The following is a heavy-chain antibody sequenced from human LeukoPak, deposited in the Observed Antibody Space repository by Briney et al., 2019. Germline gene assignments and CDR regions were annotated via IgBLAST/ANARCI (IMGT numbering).Heavy chain of an antibody. D-gene: IGHD5-12*01. CDR1: GGYFSGYY. CDR3: VSRYPYDPYV. J-gene: IGHJ6*04. Sequence: SETLSLTCAVYGGYFSGYYCSWIRQPPGKGLGWIGEINYSGCSNYNPSLKSRVTLPLGRSKNQFSLKLSALTAADTALYYFVSRYPYDPYVWGKGTTVTVSS. CDR2: INYSGCS. V-gene: IGHV4-34*01.